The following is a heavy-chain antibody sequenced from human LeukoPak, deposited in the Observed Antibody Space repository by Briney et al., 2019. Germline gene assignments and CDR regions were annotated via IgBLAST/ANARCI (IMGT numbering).Heavy chain of an antibody. Sequence: SGTLSLTCAVSGGSISSSNWWSWVRQPPGKGLEWIGEIYHSGSTNYNPSLKSRVTISVDTSKNQFSLRLRSVTAADTAVYYCAREAITNFGVVIGHFQHWGQGTLVTVSS. V-gene: IGHV4-4*02. J-gene: IGHJ1*01. CDR3: AREAITNFGVVIGHFQH. CDR1: GGSISSSNW. CDR2: IYHSGST. D-gene: IGHD3-3*01.